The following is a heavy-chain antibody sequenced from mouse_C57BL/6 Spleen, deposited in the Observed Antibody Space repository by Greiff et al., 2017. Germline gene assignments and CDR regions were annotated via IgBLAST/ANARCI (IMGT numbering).Heavy chain of an antibody. J-gene: IGHJ4*01. CDR3: ARGSPLRYAMDY. CDR2: ISDGGSYT. V-gene: IGHV5-4*01. D-gene: IGHD1-1*01. CDR1: GFTFSSYA. Sequence: EVQLQQSGGGLVKPGGSLKLSCAASGFTFSSYAMSWVRQTPEKRLEWVATISDGGSYTYYPDNVKGRFTISRDNAKNNLYLQMSHLKSEDTAMYYCARGSPLRYAMDYWGQGTSVTVSS.